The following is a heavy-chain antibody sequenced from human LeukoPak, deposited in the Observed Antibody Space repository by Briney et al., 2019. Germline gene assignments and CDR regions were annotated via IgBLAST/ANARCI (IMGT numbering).Heavy chain of an antibody. V-gene: IGHV4-38-2*01. J-gene: IGHJ4*02. D-gene: IGHD5-12*01. CDR3: ARYSGYAGHIDY. Sequence: SETLSLTCAVSGYSIGSGYYWGWIRQPPGKGLEWIGSIYHSGSTYYNPSLKSRVTISVDTSKNQFSLKLSSVAAADTAVYYCARYSGYAGHIDYWGQGTLVTVSS. CDR1: GYSIGSGYY. CDR2: IYHSGST.